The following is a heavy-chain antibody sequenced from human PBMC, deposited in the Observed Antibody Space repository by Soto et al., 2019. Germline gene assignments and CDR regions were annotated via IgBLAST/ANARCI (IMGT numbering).Heavy chain of an antibody. CDR3: ARPVLRFYPYHYYGMDV. D-gene: IGHD3-3*01. Sequence: QVQLQQWGAGLLKPSQTLSLTCGVRGGAVSGSDWSWVRQTPGQGLEWIGEVIHTGSTNYNPSLKSRVTISVDTSKNHFSLNLPSVTAADKGVYYRARPVLRFYPYHYYGMDVWGQGTAVTVTS. CDR1: GGAVSGSD. V-gene: IGHV4-34*12. J-gene: IGHJ6*02. CDR2: VIHTGST.